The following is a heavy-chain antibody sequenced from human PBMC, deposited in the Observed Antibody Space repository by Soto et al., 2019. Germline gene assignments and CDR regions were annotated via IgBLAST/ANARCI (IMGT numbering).Heavy chain of an antibody. J-gene: IGHJ6*03. CDR3: AGGGSIVVATRRLMDV. CDR2: ICNSGRT. CDR1: GGSIRSYC. Sequence: QVQLQESGPGLLKPSETLSLTCTVSGGSIRSYCWTWIRQPPGEGLEWIGCICNSGRTNYNPSLKSRVTISVDTQMNQFSLQLSSVTVADTAVYYCAGGGSIVVATRRLMDVGGKGTTVTVSS. V-gene: IGHV4-59*03. D-gene: IGHD3-22*01.